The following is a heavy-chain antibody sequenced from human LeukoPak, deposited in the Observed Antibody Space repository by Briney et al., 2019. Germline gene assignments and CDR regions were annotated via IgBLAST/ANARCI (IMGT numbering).Heavy chain of an antibody. V-gene: IGHV4-59*08. CDR3: ARHGSGGSWDYYFDY. CDR2: IYYSGST. CDR1: GGSISSYY. Sequence: SGTLSLTCTVSGGSISSYYWSWIRQPPGKGLEWIGYIYYSGSTNYNPSLKSRVTISVDTSKNQFSLKLSSVTAADTAVYYCARHGSGGSWDYYFDYWGQGTLVTVSS. D-gene: IGHD2-15*01. J-gene: IGHJ4*02.